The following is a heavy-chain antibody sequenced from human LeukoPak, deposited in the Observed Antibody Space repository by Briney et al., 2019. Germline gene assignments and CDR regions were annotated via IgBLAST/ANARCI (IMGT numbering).Heavy chain of an antibody. CDR3: AGGVGLCVPHAEYFQH. CDR1: GGSISSGGYS. J-gene: IGHJ1*01. CDR2: IYHSGST. D-gene: IGHD1-26*01. Sequence: SQTLSLTCAVSGGSISSGGYSWSWLRQPPGKGLEWIGYIYHSGSTYYNPSLKSRVTISVDRSKNQFSLKLSSVTAADTAVYYCAGGVGLCVPHAEYFQHWARAPWSPSPQ. V-gene: IGHV4-30-2*01.